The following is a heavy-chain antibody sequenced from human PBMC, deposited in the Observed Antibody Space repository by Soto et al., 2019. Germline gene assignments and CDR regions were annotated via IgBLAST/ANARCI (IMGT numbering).Heavy chain of an antibody. Sequence: QVQLVESGGGVVQPGRSLRLSCAASGFTFSSYAMHWVRQAPGKGLEWVAVISYDGSNKYYADSVKGRFTISRDNSQNTLYLQMNSLRAEDTAVYYCARSGYSSSWYYFDYWGQGTLVTVSS. CDR1: GFTFSSYA. V-gene: IGHV3-30-3*01. CDR2: ISYDGSNK. CDR3: ARSGYSSSWYYFDY. D-gene: IGHD6-13*01. J-gene: IGHJ4*02.